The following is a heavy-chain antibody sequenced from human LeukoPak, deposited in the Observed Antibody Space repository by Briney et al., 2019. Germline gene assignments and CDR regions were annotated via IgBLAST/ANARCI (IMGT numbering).Heavy chain of an antibody. D-gene: IGHD2-2*01. CDR3: ARDQYCSSTSCSKFDP. CDR2: INPNSGGT. V-gene: IGHV1-2*02. CDR1: GYTFTGYY. Sequence: ASVKVSCTASGYTFTGYYLHWVRQAPGQGPEWMGWINPNSGGTNYAQKFQGRVTMTRDTSISTAYMELSRLRSDDMAVYYCARDQYCSSTSCSKFDPWGQGTLVTVSS. J-gene: IGHJ5*02.